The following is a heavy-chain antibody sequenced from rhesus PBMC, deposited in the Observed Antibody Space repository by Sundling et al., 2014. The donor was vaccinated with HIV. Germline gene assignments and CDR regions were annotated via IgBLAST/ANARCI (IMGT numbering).Heavy chain of an antibody. CDR2: IYGSGSST. CDR3: ARTSPSGYYFDF. J-gene: IGHJ4*01. D-gene: IGHD3-3*01. Sequence: QLQLQESGPGLVKPSETLSVTCAVSGGSISSNYWSWIRQAPGKGLEWIGYIYGSGSSTNYNPSLKRRVTLSTDTSKKQFSLRLSSVTAADTAVYYCARTSPSGYYFDFWGPGVLVTVSS. V-gene: IGHV4-169*01. CDR1: GGSISSNY.